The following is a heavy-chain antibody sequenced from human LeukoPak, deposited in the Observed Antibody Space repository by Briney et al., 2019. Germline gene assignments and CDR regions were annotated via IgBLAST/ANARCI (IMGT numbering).Heavy chain of an antibody. CDR2: ISGSGGST. J-gene: IGHJ4*02. Sequence: GGSPRLSCAASGFTFSSYALSWVRPAPGKGLGWVSAISGSGGSTYYADSVKGRFTISRDNSKNTLYLQMNSLRAEDTAVYYCAKGGYGDYRGDYWGQGTLVTVSS. D-gene: IGHD4-17*01. CDR1: GFTFSSYA. CDR3: AKGGYGDYRGDY. V-gene: IGHV3-23*01.